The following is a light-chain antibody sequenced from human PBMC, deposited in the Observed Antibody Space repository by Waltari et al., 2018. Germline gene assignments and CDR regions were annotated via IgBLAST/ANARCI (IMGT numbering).Light chain of an antibody. CDR1: QSVFIDY. J-gene: IGKJ4*01. CDR3: QQRNNWPLT. V-gene: IGKV3D-20*02. CDR2: GTS. Sequence: ETVLTQSPGTLSLSPGERATLSCKASQSVFIDYLAWYQQKPGQAPRLVIYGTSNRAAGIPDRFSGSGSGTDFTLTISRLEPEDFAVYYCQQRNNWPLTFGGGTKVEIK.